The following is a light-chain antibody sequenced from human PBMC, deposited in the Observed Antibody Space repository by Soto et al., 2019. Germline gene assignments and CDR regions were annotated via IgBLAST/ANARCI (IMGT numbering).Light chain of an antibody. CDR1: MRDVGAYNL. V-gene: IGLV2-14*01. CDR2: EVR. CDR3: SSYTSSNTLVV. Sequence: QSVLTQPASVSGSAGQSITISCSGTMRDVGAYNLVSWYQQHPGTAPKLIIYEVRNRPSGISSRFSGSKSGNTASLTISGLQAEDEADYYCSSYTSSNTLVVFGTGTKVTVL. J-gene: IGLJ1*01.